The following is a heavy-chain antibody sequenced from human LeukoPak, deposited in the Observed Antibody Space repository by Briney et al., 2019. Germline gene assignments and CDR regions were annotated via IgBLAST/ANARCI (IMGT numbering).Heavy chain of an antibody. J-gene: IGHJ6*03. Sequence: PSETLSLTCAVYGGSFSGYYWSWIRQPPGKGLEWIGEINHSGSTNYNPSLKSRVTISVDTSKNQFSLKLSSVTAADTAVYYCARGGVELPHNYYYMDVWGKGTTVTVSS. CDR2: INHSGST. CDR1: GGSFSGYY. CDR3: ARGGVELPHNYYYMDV. V-gene: IGHV4-34*01. D-gene: IGHD1-7*01.